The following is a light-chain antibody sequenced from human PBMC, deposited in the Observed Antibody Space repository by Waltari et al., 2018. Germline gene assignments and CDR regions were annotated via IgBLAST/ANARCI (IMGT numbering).Light chain of an antibody. V-gene: IGKV4-1*01. CDR2: WAF. J-gene: IGKJ4*01. CDR1: TPISAASNQMDY. CDR3: QQYYSNPS. Sequence: DILMTHSPKSWAFSLGGRATINCRSSTPISAASNQMDYFACYQQKSGQPPRLLLYWAFTRESGVPDRFSGSGSGTEFTLTITSVQAEDVAVYYCQQYYSNPSFGGGTRV.